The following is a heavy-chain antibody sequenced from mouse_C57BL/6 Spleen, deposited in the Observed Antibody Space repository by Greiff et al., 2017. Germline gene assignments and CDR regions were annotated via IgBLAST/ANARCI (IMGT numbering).Heavy chain of an antibody. D-gene: IGHD1-1*01. CDR1: GYTFTSYD. CDR2: IYPRDGST. V-gene: IGHV1-85*01. J-gene: IGHJ2*01. CDR3: ARGTTVVPYYFDY. Sequence: VQLQQSGPELVKPGASVKLSCKASGYTFTSYDINWVKQRPGQGLEWIGWIYPRDGSTKYNEKFKGKATLTVDTSSSTAYMELHSLTSEDSAVYFCARGTTVVPYYFDYWGQGTTLTVSS.